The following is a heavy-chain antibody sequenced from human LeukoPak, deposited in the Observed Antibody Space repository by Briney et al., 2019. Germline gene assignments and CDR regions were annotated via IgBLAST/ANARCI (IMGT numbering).Heavy chain of an antibody. CDR1: GYTLTELS. V-gene: IGHV1-24*01. Sequence: GALVKVSCKVSGYTLTELSMHWVRQAPGKGLEWMGGFDPEDGETIYAQKFQGRVTMTEDTSTDTAYMELSSLRSEDTAVYYCATGPYSSGSGRGDDYWGQGTLVTVSS. CDR3: ATGPYSSGSGRGDDY. D-gene: IGHD6-19*01. J-gene: IGHJ4*02. CDR2: FDPEDGET.